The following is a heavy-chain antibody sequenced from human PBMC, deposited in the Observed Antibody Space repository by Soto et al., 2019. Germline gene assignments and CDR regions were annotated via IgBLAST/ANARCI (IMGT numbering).Heavy chain of an antibody. CDR3: ARQNYYGSGSPYFFDY. J-gene: IGHJ4*02. CDR2: MYYSGST. V-gene: IGHV4-39*01. Sequence: QLQLQESGPGLVKPSETLSLTCTVSGGSISSSRYYWGWIRQPPGKGLEWIGSMYYSGSTYYNPSLKSRVSISVDTSKNQFSLKLNSVTATDTAVYYCARQNYYGSGSPYFFDYWGQGTLVTVSS. D-gene: IGHD3-10*01. CDR1: GGSISSSRYY.